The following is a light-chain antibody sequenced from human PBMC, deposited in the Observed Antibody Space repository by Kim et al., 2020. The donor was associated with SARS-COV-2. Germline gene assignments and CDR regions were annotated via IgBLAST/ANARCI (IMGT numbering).Light chain of an antibody. CDR3: QQCSSAPWT. CDR2: GAS. J-gene: IGKJ1*01. CDR1: QIVSGTF. Sequence: FPGERATLSCRVSQIVSGTFLVWYQQRPGQAPRLLIYGASNRATGVPDRFSGSGSGTDFTLTISRLEPEDSAVYYCQQCSSAPWTFGQGTKVDIK. V-gene: IGKV3-20*01.